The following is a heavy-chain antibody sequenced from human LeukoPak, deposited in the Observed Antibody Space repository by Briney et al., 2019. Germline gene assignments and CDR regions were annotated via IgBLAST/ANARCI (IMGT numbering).Heavy chain of an antibody. CDR2: ISSSSSYL. V-gene: IGHV3-21*01. CDR1: GFTFSCNS. CDR3: ARGNGGRIDY. D-gene: IGHD1-1*01. Sequence: GGSLRLYCAASGFTFSCNSMNWVRQAQGQGLVWVSSISSSSSYLYYADSVKGRFTITRDNAKNSLYLQMNSLRAEDTAVYYCARGNGGRIDYWGQGTLVTVSS. J-gene: IGHJ4*02.